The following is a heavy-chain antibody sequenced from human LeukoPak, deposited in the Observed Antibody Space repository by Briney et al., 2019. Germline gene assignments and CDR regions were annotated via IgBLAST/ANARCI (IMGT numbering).Heavy chain of an antibody. D-gene: IGHD3-10*01. J-gene: IGHJ6*03. Sequence: SETLSLTCGVYGGSFSGYYWSWLRQPPGKGLEWIGEINHSGSTNYNPSLKSRVTISVDTSKNQFSLKLSSVTAADTAVYYCARRKLWFGAYYYYYMDVWGKGTTVTISS. V-gene: IGHV4-34*01. CDR3: ARRKLWFGAYYYYYMDV. CDR2: INHSGST. CDR1: GGSFSGYY.